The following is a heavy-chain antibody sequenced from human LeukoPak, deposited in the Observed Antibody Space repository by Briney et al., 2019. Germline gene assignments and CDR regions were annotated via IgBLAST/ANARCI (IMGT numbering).Heavy chain of an antibody. Sequence: GGSLRLSCAASGFTFSSYSMNWVRQAPGKGLEWVSSISSSSSYIYYADSVKGRFTISRDNSKNTLHLQMNSLRAEDTAVYYCARDLLLWFGELSGDSDYWGQGTLVTVSS. J-gene: IGHJ4*02. CDR3: ARDLLLWFGELSGDSDY. D-gene: IGHD3-10*01. V-gene: IGHV3-21*01. CDR1: GFTFSSYS. CDR2: ISSSSSYI.